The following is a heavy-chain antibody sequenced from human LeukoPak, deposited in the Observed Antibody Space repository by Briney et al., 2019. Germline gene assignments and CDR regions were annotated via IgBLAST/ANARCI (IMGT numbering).Heavy chain of an antibody. CDR2: IWYDGSNK. Sequence: GGSLRLSCAASGFTFSSYGMHWVRQAPGKGLEWVAVIWYDGSNKYYADSVKGRFTISRDNSKNTLYLQMNSLRAEDTAIYYCAKGSTVADIYFDYWGRGTLVTVSS. J-gene: IGHJ4*02. V-gene: IGHV3-33*06. CDR3: AKGSTVADIYFDY. D-gene: IGHD6-19*01. CDR1: GFTFSSYG.